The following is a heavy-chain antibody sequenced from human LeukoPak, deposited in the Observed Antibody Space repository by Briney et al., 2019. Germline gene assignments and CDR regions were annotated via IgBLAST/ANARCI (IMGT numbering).Heavy chain of an antibody. CDR2: IYYTGNT. CDR1: GGSLSSYY. V-gene: IGHV4-59*08. J-gene: IGHJ4*02. CDR3: ARLGGATSPFGY. D-gene: IGHD1-26*01. Sequence: SETLSLTCTVSGGSLSSYYWSWIRQPPGKGLEWIGYIYYTGNTNYNPALKSRVTISVDTSKNQFSLNLSSVTAADTAIYYCARLGGATSPFGYWGQGTLVTVSS.